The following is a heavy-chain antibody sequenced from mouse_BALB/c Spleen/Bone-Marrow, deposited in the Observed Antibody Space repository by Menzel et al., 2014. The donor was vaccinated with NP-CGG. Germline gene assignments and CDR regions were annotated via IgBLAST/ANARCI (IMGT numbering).Heavy chain of an antibody. CDR1: GFNIRDTY. CDR3: ARGVRQLGLPF. J-gene: IGHJ3*01. Sequence: VQLKHSGAELVKPGASVKLSCTSSGFNIRDTYIHWVKQRPEQGLEWIGKIDPAKDNTEYDPKFQGKATITADTPSNTAYLQLSSLTSEDTAVYYCARGVRQLGLPFWGQGTLVTVST. CDR2: IDPAKDNT. V-gene: IGHV14-3*02. D-gene: IGHD3-2*01.